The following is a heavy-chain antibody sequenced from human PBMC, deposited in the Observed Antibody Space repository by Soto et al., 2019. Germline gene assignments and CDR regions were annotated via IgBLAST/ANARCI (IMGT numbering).Heavy chain of an antibody. J-gene: IGHJ6*04. V-gene: IGHV4-34*01. D-gene: IGHD3-3*01. CDR2: INHSGST. Sequence: SETLSLTCAVYGGSFSGYYWSWIRQPPGKGLEWIGEINHSGSTNYNPSLKSRVTISVDTSKNQFSLKLSSVTAADTAVYYCARSTPRLRFLEWLPHYYYGMDVWGKGTTVTVPS. CDR3: ARSTPRLRFLEWLPHYYYGMDV. CDR1: GGSFSGYY.